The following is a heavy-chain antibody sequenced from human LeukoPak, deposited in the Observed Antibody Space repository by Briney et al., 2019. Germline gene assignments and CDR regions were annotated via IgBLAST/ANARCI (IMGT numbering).Heavy chain of an antibody. CDR3: ARLDCFADTCYTY. CDR1: GDSINSDC. V-gene: IGHV4-59*08. J-gene: IGHJ4*02. Sequence: SETLSLTCIVSGDSINSDCWSWIRQSPGKGLEWIGYINYNGTHDYHPPLKSRLTISVDTSKNYVFLKLTSLTAEDTAVYYCARLDCFADTCYTYWGLGTHVTVSS. D-gene: IGHD3-16*01. CDR2: INYNGTH.